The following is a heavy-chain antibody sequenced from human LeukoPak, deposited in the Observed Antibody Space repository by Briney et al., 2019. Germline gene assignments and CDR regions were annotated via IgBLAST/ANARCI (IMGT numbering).Heavy chain of an antibody. CDR2: VTSSSYI. CDR3: TIDNGGYSYSTTFYYGMDV. D-gene: IGHD5-18*01. Sequence: GGSLRLSCAASGFTFSSYTMSWVRQAPGKGLEWVSSVTSSSYIYSADSLKGRYTISRDNAKNSLYLQIDSLRAEDTAVYYCTIDNGGYSYSTTFYYGMDVWGQGTTVTVSS. J-gene: IGHJ6*02. V-gene: IGHV3-21*01. CDR1: GFTFSSYT.